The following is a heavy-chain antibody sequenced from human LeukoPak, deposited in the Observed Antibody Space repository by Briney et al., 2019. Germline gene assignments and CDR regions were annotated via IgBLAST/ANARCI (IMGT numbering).Heavy chain of an antibody. D-gene: IGHD6-13*01. CDR1: RFTFSNYW. Sequence: GGPLRLSCVASRFTFSNYWMTWVRRAPGKGLEWVANIKQDGSEKNYVDSVKGRFTISRDNAENSLYLQMNSLRAEDTAVYYCARDRRYNSWSNDRFDYWGQGTLVTVSS. CDR3: ARDRRYNSWSNDRFDY. V-gene: IGHV3-7*01. CDR2: IKQDGSEK. J-gene: IGHJ4*02.